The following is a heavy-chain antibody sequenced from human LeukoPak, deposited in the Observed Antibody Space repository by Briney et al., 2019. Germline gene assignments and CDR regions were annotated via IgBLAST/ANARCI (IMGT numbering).Heavy chain of an antibody. D-gene: IGHD2-2*01. CDR2: IYHSGST. V-gene: IGHV4-4*02. Sequence: SGTLSLTCAVSGGSISSSNWWSWVRPPPGKGLEWIGEIYHSGSTNYNPSLKSRVTISVDKSKNQFSLKLSSVTAADTAVYYCASLSRPGYCSSTSCYGWGQGTLVTVSS. CDR1: GGSISSSNW. CDR3: ASLSRPGYCSSTSCYG. J-gene: IGHJ4*02.